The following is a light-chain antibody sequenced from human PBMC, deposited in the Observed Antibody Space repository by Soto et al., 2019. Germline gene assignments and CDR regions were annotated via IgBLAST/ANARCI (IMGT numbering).Light chain of an antibody. Sequence: QSVLTQPPSVSGAPGQRVTFSCTGSSSNIGAGYDVHWYQQLPGTAPKLLIYGNSNRPSGVPDRFPGSKSGTSASLAITGLQAEDEADYYCQSYDSRLSNVVFGGGTKLTFL. CDR3: QSYDSRLSNVV. CDR1: SSNIGAGYD. CDR2: GNS. V-gene: IGLV1-40*01. J-gene: IGLJ2*01.